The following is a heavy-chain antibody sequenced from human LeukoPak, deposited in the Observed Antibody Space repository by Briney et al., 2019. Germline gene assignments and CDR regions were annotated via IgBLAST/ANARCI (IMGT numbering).Heavy chain of an antibody. D-gene: IGHD6-19*01. Sequence: GASVKVSCKASGYTFTSYYMHWVRQAPGQGLEWMGWISAYNGNTNYAQKLQGRVTMTTDTSTSTAYMELRSLRSDDTAVYYCARDQAVAGYYYGMDVWGQGTTVTVSS. J-gene: IGHJ6*02. CDR2: ISAYNGNT. CDR3: ARDQAVAGYYYGMDV. CDR1: GYTFTSYY. V-gene: IGHV1-18*04.